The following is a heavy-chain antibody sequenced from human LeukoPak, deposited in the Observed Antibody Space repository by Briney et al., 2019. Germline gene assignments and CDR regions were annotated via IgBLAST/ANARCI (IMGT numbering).Heavy chain of an antibody. J-gene: IGHJ4*02. D-gene: IGHD1-26*01. CDR1: GGTFSNYA. CDR3: ARGTYSGSYFDY. V-gene: IGHV1-69*04. CDR2: IIPILGAP. Sequence: SVKVSCKTSGGTFSNYALSWVRQAPGQGLEWMGRIIPILGAPSYAQKFQGRVTITADKSTSTAYMELSSLRSEDTAVYYCARGTYSGSYFDYWGQGTLVTVSS.